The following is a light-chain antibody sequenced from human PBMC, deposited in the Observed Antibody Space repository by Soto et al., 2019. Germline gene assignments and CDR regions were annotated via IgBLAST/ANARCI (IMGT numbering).Light chain of an antibody. CDR2: GAT. Sequence: DIALTQSPGTLYLSPGDRDILSCRASQSVNSGSLAWYQQRPGQAPRLLIYGATIRATGIPDKFSGSGSGTDLTLTISRQEPEDFAVYYCQQYGSSVRTFGQGTKVEIK. CDR3: QQYGSSVRT. CDR1: QSVNSGS. J-gene: IGKJ1*01. V-gene: IGKV3-20*01.